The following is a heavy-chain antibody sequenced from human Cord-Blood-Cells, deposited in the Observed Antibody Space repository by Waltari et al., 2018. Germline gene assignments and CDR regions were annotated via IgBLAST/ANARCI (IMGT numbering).Heavy chain of an antibody. CDR1: GLSLNTSGVG. Sequence: QITLKEPGPTLVKPTQHLTLTCTFSGLSLNTSGVGAGWIRQPPGKALEWLALIYWNDDKRYSPSLKSRLTITKDTSKNQVVLTMTNMDPVDTATYYCAHRYSSSSRGVFDYWGQGTLVTVSS. D-gene: IGHD6-6*01. CDR3: AHRYSSSSRGVFDY. J-gene: IGHJ4*02. CDR2: IYWNDDK. V-gene: IGHV2-5*01.